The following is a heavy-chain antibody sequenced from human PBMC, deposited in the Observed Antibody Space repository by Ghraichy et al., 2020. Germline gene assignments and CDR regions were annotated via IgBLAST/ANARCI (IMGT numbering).Heavy chain of an antibody. CDR3: ARSSYYDDAFDF. V-gene: IGHV4-59*01. D-gene: IGHD3-22*01. CDR1: GGSINNYY. J-gene: IGHJ3*01. Sequence: SETLSLTCAVSGGSINNYYWNWIRQPPGKGLEYIGYIYYSGNTKYNPSLKSRATLSVDRSKNQFPLKLRSVTAADTAVYYCARSSYYDDAFDFWGHGTLVTVSS. CDR2: IYYSGNT.